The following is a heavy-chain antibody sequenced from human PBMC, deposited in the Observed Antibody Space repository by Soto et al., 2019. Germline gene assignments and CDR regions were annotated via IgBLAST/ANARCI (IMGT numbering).Heavy chain of an antibody. CDR1: GGTFSSYA. CDR3: AADVLPYPYYFDY. Sequence: SVKVSCKASGGTFSSYAISWVRQAPGQGLEWMGGIIPIFGTANYAQKFQGRVTITADESTSTAYMELSSLRSEDTAVYYCAADVLPYPYYFDYWGQGTLVTVSS. CDR2: IIPIFGTA. J-gene: IGHJ4*02. D-gene: IGHD2-2*01. V-gene: IGHV1-69*13.